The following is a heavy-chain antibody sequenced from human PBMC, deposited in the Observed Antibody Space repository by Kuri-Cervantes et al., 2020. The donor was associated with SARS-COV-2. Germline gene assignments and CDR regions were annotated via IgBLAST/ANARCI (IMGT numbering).Heavy chain of an antibody. J-gene: IGHJ1*01. V-gene: IGHV4-34*01. CDR2: INHSGST. D-gene: IGHD4-17*01. Sequence: SQTLSLTCAVYGGSFSGYYWSWIRQPPGKRLEWIGEINHSGSTNYNPSLKSRVTISVDTSKNQFSLKLSSVTAADTAVYYCARRGPTTVTTFTSLAEVGFQHWGQGTLVTVSS. CDR3: ARRGPTTVTTFTSLAEVGFQH. CDR1: GGSFSGYY.